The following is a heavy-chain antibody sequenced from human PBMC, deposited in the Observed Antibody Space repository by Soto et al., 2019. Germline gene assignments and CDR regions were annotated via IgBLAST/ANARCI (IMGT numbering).Heavy chain of an antibody. Sequence: SVKVSCKDPGGLFSSYAISWVRQAPGQGLEWMVGIIPVFGTPYYAQKFQGRVTITADESTNTTYMELSSLRSEDTAMYYCARGDSPYVWFNEFWGQGSLVTVS. CDR3: ARGDSPYVWFNEF. J-gene: IGHJ4*02. CDR2: IIPVFGTP. CDR1: GGLFSSYA. V-gene: IGHV1-69*13. D-gene: IGHD3-16*01.